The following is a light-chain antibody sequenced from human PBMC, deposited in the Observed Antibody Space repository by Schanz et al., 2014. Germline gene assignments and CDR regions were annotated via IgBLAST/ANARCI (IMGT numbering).Light chain of an antibody. CDR2: EVS. J-gene: IGLJ1*01. CDR3: SSYTSXXALV. CDR1: SSDVGGYNY. Sequence: QSVLTQPASVSGSPGQSITISCTGTSSDVGGYNYVSWYQQQPGKAPKLMIYEVSKRPSGVPDRFSGSKSGNTASLTISGLQAEDEADYYCSSYTSXXALVFGTGTXLTVL. V-gene: IGLV2-14*01.